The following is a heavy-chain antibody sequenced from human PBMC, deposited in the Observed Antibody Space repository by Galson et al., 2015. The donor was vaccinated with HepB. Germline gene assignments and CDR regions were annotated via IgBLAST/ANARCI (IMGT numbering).Heavy chain of an antibody. D-gene: IGHD6-13*01. J-gene: IGHJ6*03. CDR3: ARDLSAEAAAGTSSYMDV. CDR1: GFTFSSYS. V-gene: IGHV3-21*01. CDR2: ISSSSSYI. Sequence: SLRLSCAASGFTFSSYSMNWVRQAPGKGLEWVSSISSSSSYIYYADSVKGRFTISRDNAKNSLYLQMNSLRAEDTAVYYCARDLSAEAAAGTSSYMDVWGKGTTVTVSS.